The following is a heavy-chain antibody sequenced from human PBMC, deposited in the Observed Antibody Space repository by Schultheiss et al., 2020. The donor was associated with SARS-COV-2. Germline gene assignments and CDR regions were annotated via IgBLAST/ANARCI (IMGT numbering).Heavy chain of an antibody. CDR3: ARGSEGFDP. J-gene: IGHJ5*02. Sequence: SQTLSLTCTVSGGSVSNGNYYWSWIRQPPGKRLEWIGYIYYSENTNYNPSLQSRVTMSVDVSKKQLSLRLSSVTAADSAVYYCARGSEGFDPWGQGTQVTVSS. V-gene: IGHV4-61*01. CDR1: GGSVSNGNYY. CDR2: IYYSENT.